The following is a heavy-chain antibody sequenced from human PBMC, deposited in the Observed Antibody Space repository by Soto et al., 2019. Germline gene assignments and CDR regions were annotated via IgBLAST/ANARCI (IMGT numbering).Heavy chain of an antibody. D-gene: IGHD3-10*01. Sequence: EVQLVESGGGLVKPGGSLRLSCAASGFTFSTYSRNWVRQAPGKGLEWVSSISSSSSYIYYADSVKGRFTISRDNAKNSLYLQMNSLRAEDTAVYYCARDTYYYGSGSYSPWGQGTLVTVSS. CDR3: ARDTYYYGSGSYSP. CDR1: GFTFSTYS. J-gene: IGHJ5*02. V-gene: IGHV3-21*01. CDR2: ISSSSSYI.